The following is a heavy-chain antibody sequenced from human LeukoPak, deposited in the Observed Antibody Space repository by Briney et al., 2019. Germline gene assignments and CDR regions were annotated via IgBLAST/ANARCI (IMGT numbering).Heavy chain of an antibody. D-gene: IGHD2/OR15-2a*01. CDR1: GFNFSDSY. V-gene: IGHV3-11*01. CDR3: ARRGNMSSHAFDI. Sequence: PGGSLRLTCSASGFNFSDSYMSWLRQAPGQGVEWLSYIKSRETSTFYAVPVKGRFTSSRDNAKHSLYLQMNSLRAEDTAVYYCARRGNMSSHAFDIWGQGTVVTVSS. J-gene: IGHJ3*02. CDR2: IKSRETST.